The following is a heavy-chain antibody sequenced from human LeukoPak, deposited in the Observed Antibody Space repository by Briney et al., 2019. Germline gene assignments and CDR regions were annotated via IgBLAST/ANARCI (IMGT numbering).Heavy chain of an antibody. J-gene: IGHJ4*02. CDR1: GYSISSGYY. D-gene: IGHD3-3*01. CDR3: ARAHYDFWSGPPGRYFDY. Sequence: SETLSLTCAVSGYSISSGYYWGWIRQPPGKGLEWIGSIYHSGSTYYNPSLKSRVTISLDTSKNQFSLKLSSVTAADTAVYYCARAHYDFWSGPPGRYFDYWGQGTLVTVSS. CDR2: IYHSGST. V-gene: IGHV4-38-2*01.